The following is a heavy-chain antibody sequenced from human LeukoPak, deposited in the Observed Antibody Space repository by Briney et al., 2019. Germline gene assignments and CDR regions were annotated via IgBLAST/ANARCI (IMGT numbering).Heavy chain of an antibody. V-gene: IGHV4-4*07. D-gene: IGHD5-18*01. CDR1: GGSISSYY. CDR3: AREEGAGYSYGSSFDY. Sequence: SETLSLTCTVTGGSISSYYWSWIRQPAGKGLEWIGRIYTSGSTNYNPSLKSRVTMSVDTSKNQFSLKLSSVTAADTAVYYCAREEGAGYSYGSSFDYWGQGTLVTVSS. CDR2: IYTSGST. J-gene: IGHJ4*02.